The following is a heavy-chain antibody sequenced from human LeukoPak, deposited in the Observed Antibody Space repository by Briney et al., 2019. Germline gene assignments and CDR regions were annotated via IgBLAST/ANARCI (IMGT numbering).Heavy chain of an antibody. J-gene: IGHJ5*02. CDR1: GYTFTSYY. CDR3: ARDSGSEFSSGCCQFDP. D-gene: IGHD3-22*01. CDR2: INPSGGST. V-gene: IGHV1-46*01. Sequence: GASVKVSCKASGYTFTSYYMRWVRQAPGQGLEWMGIINPSGGSTSYAQKFQGRVTMTRDTSTSTVYMELSSLRSEDTAVYYCARDSGSEFSSGCCQFDPWGQGTLVTVSS.